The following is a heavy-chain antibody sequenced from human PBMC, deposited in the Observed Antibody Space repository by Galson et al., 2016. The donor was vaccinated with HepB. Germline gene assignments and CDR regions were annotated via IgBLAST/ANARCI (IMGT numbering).Heavy chain of an antibody. J-gene: IGHJ4*02. V-gene: IGHV3-66*01. D-gene: IGHD6-13*01. CDR3: ATSPSVGY. CDR2: IYSGGTT. CDR1: GFTVFNNY. Sequence: SLRLSCAASGFTVFNNYMSWVRQAPGKGLEGVSVIYSGGTTNYADSVKGRFTISRDKSKKTLYLQMNSLRAEETAVYYCATSPSVGYWGQGTLVTVSS.